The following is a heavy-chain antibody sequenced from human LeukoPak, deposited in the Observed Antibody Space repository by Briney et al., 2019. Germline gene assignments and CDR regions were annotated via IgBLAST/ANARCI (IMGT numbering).Heavy chain of an antibody. Sequence: GTSVKVSCKASGFSFTNSPMQWVRQSRGQRLEWIGWIVVGSDITDYAQKFQERVTITRDMSTSTVYMELSSLRSEDTAVYYCARDLSGSNYYASGSYADWGQGTLVTVSS. CDR1: GFSFTNSP. D-gene: IGHD3-10*01. CDR3: ARDLSGSNYYASGSYAD. J-gene: IGHJ4*02. CDR2: IVVGSDIT. V-gene: IGHV1-58*02.